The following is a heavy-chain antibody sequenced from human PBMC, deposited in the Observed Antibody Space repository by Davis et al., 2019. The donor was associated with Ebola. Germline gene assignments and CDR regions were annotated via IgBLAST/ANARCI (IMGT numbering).Heavy chain of an antibody. Sequence: GESLKISCAASGFTFSDYYMSWFRQAPGKGLEWVAYISGGYTYYAESVKGRFTISRDSAKDSLYLHMDSLRDDDTAVYYCARVYNWGFDFWGQGTLVTVSS. CDR3: ARVYNWGFDF. CDR2: ISGGYT. J-gene: IGHJ4*02. CDR1: GFTFSDYY. D-gene: IGHD1-20*01. V-gene: IGHV3-11*06.